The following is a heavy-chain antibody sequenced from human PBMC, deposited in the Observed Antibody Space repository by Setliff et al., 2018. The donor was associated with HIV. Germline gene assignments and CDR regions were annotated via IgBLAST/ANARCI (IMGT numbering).Heavy chain of an antibody. Sequence: GASVKVSCKASGYTFTTYGMSWVRQAPGQGLEWMGWINTDTGNPTYAQGFTGRFVFSLDTSVSTAYLEITSLKAEDTAVYYCARALYGDYGGDLNWLDPWGQGTLVTVSS. V-gene: IGHV7-4-1*02. J-gene: IGHJ5*02. CDR3: ARALYGDYGGDLNWLDP. CDR2: INTDTGNP. D-gene: IGHD4-17*01. CDR1: GYTFTTYG.